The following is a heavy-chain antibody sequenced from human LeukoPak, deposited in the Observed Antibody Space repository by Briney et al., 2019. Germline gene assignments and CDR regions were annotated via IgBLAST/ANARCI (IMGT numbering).Heavy chain of an antibody. J-gene: IGHJ4*02. CDR1: GFTFSSYA. D-gene: IGHD6-13*01. Sequence: PGGSLRLSCAASGFTFSSYAMSWVRQAPGKGLEWVSSIATSGGSTYYADSVKGRFTISRDNSQNTLYLQMNSLRAEDTAVYYCAKVTYSSSWFPDDYWGQGTLVTVSS. V-gene: IGHV3-23*01. CDR3: AKVTYSSSWFPDDY. CDR2: IATSGGST.